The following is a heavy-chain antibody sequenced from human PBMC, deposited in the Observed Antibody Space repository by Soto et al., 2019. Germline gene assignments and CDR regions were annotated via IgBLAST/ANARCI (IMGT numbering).Heavy chain of an antibody. CDR2: IWNGRNSE. CDR1: GFTFSTFG. Sequence: GSLRLSCAASGFTFSTFGMHWVRQSPGKGLEWVAVIWNGRNSEDYADSVKGRFTISRDNSKNTLYLQMNSLRAEDTAMYYCVTERRNYEFDYWGQGIMVTVSS. J-gene: IGHJ4*02. V-gene: IGHV3-33*01. CDR3: VTERRNYEFDY. D-gene: IGHD1-7*01.